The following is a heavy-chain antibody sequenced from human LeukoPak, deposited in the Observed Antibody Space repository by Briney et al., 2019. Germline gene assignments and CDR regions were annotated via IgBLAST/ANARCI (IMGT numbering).Heavy chain of an antibody. CDR2: ISYDGINK. D-gene: IGHD3-10*01. CDR1: GFTFHTFG. V-gene: IGHV3-30*18. Sequence: PGGSLRLSCAASGFTFHTFGMHWVRQAPGKGLEWVAIISYDGINKYYADSVKGRFTISRDNSKYTLDLQINSLRVEDTAVYYCAKAPYGSGSYPIDYWGQGTLVTVSS. CDR3: AKAPYGSGSYPIDY. J-gene: IGHJ4*02.